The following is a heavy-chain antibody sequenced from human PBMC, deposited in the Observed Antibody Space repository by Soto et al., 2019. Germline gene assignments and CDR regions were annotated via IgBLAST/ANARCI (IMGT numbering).Heavy chain of an antibody. V-gene: IGHV3-7*01. D-gene: IGHD3-3*01. J-gene: IGHJ4*02. CDR2: IKQDGSEK. CDR1: GFTFSSYW. CDR3: ASDSYYDFWSGYYTPTIFDY. Sequence: PGGSLRLSCAASGFTFSSYWMSWVRQAPGKWLEWVANIKQDGSEKYYVDSVKGRFTISRDNAKNSLYLQMNSLRAEDTAVYYCASDSYYDFWSGYYTPTIFDYWGLGTLVTVSS.